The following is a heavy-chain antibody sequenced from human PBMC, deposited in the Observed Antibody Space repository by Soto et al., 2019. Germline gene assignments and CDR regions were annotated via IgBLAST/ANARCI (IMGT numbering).Heavy chain of an antibody. CDR2: INPNSGGT. V-gene: IGHV1-2*02. CDR1: GYTFTGYY. CDR3: ARDQNPGKTIDY. J-gene: IGHJ4*02. Sequence: ASVKVSCKASGYTFTGYYMHWVRQAPGQGLEWMGWINPNSGGTNYAQKFQGRVTMTRDTSISTAYMELSRLRSDDTAVYYCARDQNPGKTIDYWGQGTLVTVSS.